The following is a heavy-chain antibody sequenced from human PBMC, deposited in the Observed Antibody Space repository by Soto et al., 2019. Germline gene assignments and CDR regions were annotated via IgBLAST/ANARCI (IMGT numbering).Heavy chain of an antibody. CDR3: ARRERWLQSLDY. J-gene: IGHJ4*02. D-gene: IGHD5-12*01. CDR2: IYYSGST. Sequence: QLQLQESGPGLVKPSETLSLTCTVSGGSISSSSYYWGWIRQPPGKGLEWIGSIYYSGSTYYNPSLKSRVPISVDTSKNQFSLKLSSVTAADTAVYYCARRERWLQSLDYWGQGTLVTVSS. CDR1: GGSISSSSYY. V-gene: IGHV4-39*01.